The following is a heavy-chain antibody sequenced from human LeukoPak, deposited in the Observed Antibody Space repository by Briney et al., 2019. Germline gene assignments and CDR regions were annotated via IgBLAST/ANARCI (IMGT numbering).Heavy chain of an antibody. V-gene: IGHV3-7*01. CDR1: GFTFSTYW. CDR3: SNSYLRD. D-gene: IGHD3-10*01. CDR2: INPDGSGK. Sequence: GGSLRLSCAAYGFTFSTYWMGWVRQAPGKGLEFVANINPDGSGKYYGDSVKGRFTISRDNAENSLDLQMNSLRVEDTAVYFCSNSYLRDWGQGTLVTVSS. J-gene: IGHJ1*01.